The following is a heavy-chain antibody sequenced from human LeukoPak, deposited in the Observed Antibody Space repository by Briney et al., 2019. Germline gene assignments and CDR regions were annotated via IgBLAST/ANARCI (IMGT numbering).Heavy chain of an antibody. CDR1: GFTFSPYT. Sequence: GGSLRLSCAASGFTFSPYTMNWVRQAPGEGLEWVASISSTSTYKYYADSWKGRFIISRDNSKNSVYLQMNSLKVEDTAMYYCVRDPGVPAAPFDYWGQGTLVAASS. J-gene: IGHJ4*02. CDR3: VRDPGVPAAPFDY. D-gene: IGHD2-2*01. CDR2: ISSTSTYK. V-gene: IGHV3-21*01.